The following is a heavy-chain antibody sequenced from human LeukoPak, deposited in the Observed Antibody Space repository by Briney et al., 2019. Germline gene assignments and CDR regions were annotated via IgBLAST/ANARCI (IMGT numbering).Heavy chain of an antibody. Sequence: ASVKVSCKASGGTFSSYAISWVRQAPGQGLEWMGIINPSGGSTSYAQKFQGRVTMTRDTSTSTVYMELSSLRSEDTAVYYCARGRITMVRGVRGGHNWFDPWGQGTLVTVSP. J-gene: IGHJ5*02. CDR1: GGTFSSYA. D-gene: IGHD3-10*01. CDR2: INPSGGST. V-gene: IGHV1-46*01. CDR3: ARGRITMVRGVRGGHNWFDP.